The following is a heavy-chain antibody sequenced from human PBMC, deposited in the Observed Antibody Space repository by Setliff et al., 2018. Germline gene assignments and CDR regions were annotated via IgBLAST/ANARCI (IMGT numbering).Heavy chain of an antibody. CDR3: VAVRWNYPTV. V-gene: IGHV3-74*01. Sequence: PGGSLRLSCVTSGFTLSRFWMHWVRQVPGKGLVWVSRLHPNGITTGYADSVKGRFTIYRDMAENTLYLQMNSLRAEDTAVFYCVAVRWNYPTVWGQGTLVTVSS. CDR1: GFTLSRFW. CDR2: LHPNGITT. D-gene: IGHD1-7*01. J-gene: IGHJ4*02.